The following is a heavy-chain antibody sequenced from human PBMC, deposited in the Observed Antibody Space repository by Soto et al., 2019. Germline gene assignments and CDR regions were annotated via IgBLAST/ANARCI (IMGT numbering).Heavy chain of an antibody. CDR1: GYTFTSYY. Sequence: QVQLVQSGAEVKKPGASVKVSCKASGYTFTSYYMHWVRQAPGQGLECMGIINPSGGSTSYAQKFQGRVTMTGDTSTVTVYTELRSLRSEDTAVYYCARYSYGFDYWGQGTLVTVSS. V-gene: IGHV1-46*03. J-gene: IGHJ4*02. D-gene: IGHD5-18*01. CDR3: ARYSYGFDY. CDR2: INPSGGST.